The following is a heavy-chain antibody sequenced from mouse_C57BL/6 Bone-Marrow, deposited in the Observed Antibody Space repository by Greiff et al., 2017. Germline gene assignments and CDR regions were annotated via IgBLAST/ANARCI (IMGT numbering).Heavy chain of an antibody. CDR2: ISYDGSN. D-gene: IGHD3-3*01. CDR3: ARRGDFAY. J-gene: IGHJ3*01. Sequence: VQLKESGPGLVKPSQSLSLTCSVTGYSITSGYYWNWIRQFPGNKLEWMGYISYDGSNNYNPSLKNRISITRDTSKNQFFLKLNSVTTEDTATYYCARRGDFAYWGQGTLVTVSA. CDR1: GYSITSGYY. V-gene: IGHV3-6*01.